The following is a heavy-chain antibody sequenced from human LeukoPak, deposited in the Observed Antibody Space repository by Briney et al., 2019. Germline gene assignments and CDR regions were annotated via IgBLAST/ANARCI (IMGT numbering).Heavy chain of an antibody. V-gene: IGHV3-7*04. CDR3: ARRAIGSSWGTLFDY. D-gene: IGHD6-13*01. CDR2: LNQDGSDI. Sequence: GGSLRLSCTASGFTFRSFEVNWVRQAPGRGLEWVANLNQDGSDIYYVDSVKGRFTISRDNAKNSLYLQMNSLRAEDTAVYYCARRAIGSSWGTLFDYWGQGTLVTVSS. CDR1: GFTFRSFE. J-gene: IGHJ4*02.